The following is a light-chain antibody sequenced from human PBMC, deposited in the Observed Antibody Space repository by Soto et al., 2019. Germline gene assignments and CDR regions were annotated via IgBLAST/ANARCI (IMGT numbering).Light chain of an antibody. J-gene: IGLJ2*01. Sequence: QSALTQPASVSGSPGQSITISCTGTSSDVGGYNYVSWYQQHPGKAPKLMIYDVSNRPSGVSNRFSGSKSGNTASLTISGLQAEDEAEYDCSSYTSSSTLENVVFGGGTKLTVL. CDR3: SSYTSSSTLENVV. CDR2: DVS. CDR1: SSDVGGYNY. V-gene: IGLV2-14*01.